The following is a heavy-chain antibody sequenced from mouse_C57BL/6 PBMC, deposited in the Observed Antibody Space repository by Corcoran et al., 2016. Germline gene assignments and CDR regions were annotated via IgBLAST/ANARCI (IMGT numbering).Heavy chain of an antibody. J-gene: IGHJ3*01. CDR3: ARRGDDYDSAWFAY. V-gene: IGHV9-3*01. CDR2: INTYSGVP. Sequence: QIQLVQSGPELKKPGETVKISCKASGYTFTTYGMSWVKQAPGKGLKWMGWINTYSGVPTYADDFKGRFAFSLETSANTAYLQINNLKNEDTATYFCARRGDDYDSAWFAYWGQGTLVTVSA. D-gene: IGHD2-4*01. CDR1: GYTFTTYG.